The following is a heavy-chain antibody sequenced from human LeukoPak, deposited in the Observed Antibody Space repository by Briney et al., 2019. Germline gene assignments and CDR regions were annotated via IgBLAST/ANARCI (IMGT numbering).Heavy chain of an antibody. V-gene: IGHV3-33*01. CDR2: IWCDGSNK. CDR3: ARDGITMVRGDAGYFDY. D-gene: IGHD3-10*01. J-gene: IGHJ4*02. Sequence: GGSLRLSCAASGFTFSSYGMHWVRQAPGKGLEWVAVIWCDGSNKYYADSVKGRFTISRDNSKNTLYLQMNSLRAEDTAVYYCARDGITMVRGDAGYFDYWGQGTLVTVSS. CDR1: GFTFSSYG.